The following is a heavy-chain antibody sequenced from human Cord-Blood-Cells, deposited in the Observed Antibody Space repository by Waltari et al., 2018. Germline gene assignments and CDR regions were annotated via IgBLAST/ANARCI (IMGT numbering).Heavy chain of an antibody. V-gene: IGHV4-59*01. CDR3: GRAPRVGAPCAY. D-gene: IGHD1-26*01. J-gene: IGHJ4*02. Sequence: QVQLQGSGPGLVKPSDTLSLTCTVSGASISRYYWSWIRQPPGKGLEWIGYIDYSGGTNYRPALKRRVTISVDTAKNQCSLKLSSVTAADTAVYYCGRAPRVGAPCAYWGQGTLVTVSS. CDR2: IDYSGGT. CDR1: GASISRYY.